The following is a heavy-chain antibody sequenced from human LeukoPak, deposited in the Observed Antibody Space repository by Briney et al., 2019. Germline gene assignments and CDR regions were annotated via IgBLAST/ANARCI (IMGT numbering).Heavy chain of an antibody. CDR1: GLTFSSYA. D-gene: IGHD3-3*01. V-gene: IGHV3-23*01. CDR2: ISGSGGST. Sequence: GSLRLSCAASGLTFSSYAISWVRQAPGKGLEWVSAISGSGGSTYYADSVKGRFTISRDNSKNTLYLQMNSLRAEDTAVYYCAKLYYDFWSGYYRDNWFDPWGQGTLVTVSS. J-gene: IGHJ5*02. CDR3: AKLYYDFWSGYYRDNWFDP.